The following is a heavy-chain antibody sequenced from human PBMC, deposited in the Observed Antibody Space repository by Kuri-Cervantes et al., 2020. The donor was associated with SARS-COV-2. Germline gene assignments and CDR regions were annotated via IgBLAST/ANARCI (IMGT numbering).Heavy chain of an antibody. CDR3: ARHDYAFWSGSIGWFAP. V-gene: IGHV4-39*01. Sequence: GSLRLSCTVSGASISSSTYYWGWIRQSPGKGLEWLGSIYESGDTYYSSSLKSRLSLSVDPSKNQFSLKLSSVTAADTAVYYCARHDYAFWSGSIGWFAPWGQGTLVTVSS. J-gene: IGHJ5*02. D-gene: IGHD3-3*01. CDR2: IYESGDT. CDR1: GASISSSTYY.